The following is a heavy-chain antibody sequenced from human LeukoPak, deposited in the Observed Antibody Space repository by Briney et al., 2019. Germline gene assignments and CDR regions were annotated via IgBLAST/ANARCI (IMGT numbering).Heavy chain of an antibody. D-gene: IGHD3-3*01. CDR3: ARVLRGYYFDY. CDR2: IYTSGST. V-gene: IGHV4-61*02. J-gene: IGHJ4*02. CDR1: GGSISSGSYY. Sequence: PSETLSLTCTVSGGSISSGSYYWSWIRQPAGKGLEWIGRIYTSGSTNYNPSLKSRVTISVDTSKNQFSLKLSSVTAADTAVYYCARVLRGYYFDYWGQGTLVTVSS.